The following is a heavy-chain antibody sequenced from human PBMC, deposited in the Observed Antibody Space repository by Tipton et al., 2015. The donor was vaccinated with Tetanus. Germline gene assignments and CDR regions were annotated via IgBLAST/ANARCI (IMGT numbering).Heavy chain of an antibody. J-gene: IGHJ4*02. Sequence: GLVKPSETLSLTCTVSGGSISSYYWSWIRQPPGKGLEWIGYIYYSGSTNYNPSLKSRVTISVDTSKNQFSLKLSSVTAADTAVYYCARDIQVGYSSGPGYFDYWGQGTLVTVSS. D-gene: IGHD6-19*01. V-gene: IGHV4-59*01. CDR1: GGSISSYY. CDR3: ARDIQVGYSSGPGYFDY. CDR2: IYYSGST.